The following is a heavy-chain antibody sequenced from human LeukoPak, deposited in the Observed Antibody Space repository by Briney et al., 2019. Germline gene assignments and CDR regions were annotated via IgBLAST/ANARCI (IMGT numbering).Heavy chain of an antibody. CDR3: AKLKSIDN. V-gene: IGHV3-23*01. CDR2: ISASGGST. CDR1: GFTFSTYA. Sequence: GGSLRLSCAASGFTFSTYAMSWVRQAPGKGLEWVSAISASGGSTYYADSVRGRFTTSRDNSKNTLYLQMNSLRAEDTAVYYCAKLKSIDNWGQGTLVTVSS. J-gene: IGHJ4*02.